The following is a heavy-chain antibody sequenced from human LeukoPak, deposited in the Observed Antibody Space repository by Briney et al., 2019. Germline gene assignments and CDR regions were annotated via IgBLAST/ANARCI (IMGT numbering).Heavy chain of an antibody. Sequence: GGSLRLSCAASGFTFSSYWMTWVRQGPGRGLEWVVNIKEDGSVKYYVDSVKGRFTVSRDNAKNSVYLQMNSLRAEDTAVYSCARIGYSSSSLDYWGQGTLVTVSS. D-gene: IGHD6-6*01. CDR3: ARIGYSSSSLDY. V-gene: IGHV3-7*01. CDR1: GFTFSSYW. J-gene: IGHJ4*02. CDR2: IKEDGSVK.